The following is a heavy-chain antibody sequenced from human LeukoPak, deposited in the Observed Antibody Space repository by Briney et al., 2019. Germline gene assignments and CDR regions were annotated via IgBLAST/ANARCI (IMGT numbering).Heavy chain of an antibody. CDR3: ARAETVTIWVR. V-gene: IGHV4-34*01. CDR2: IYHSGST. J-gene: IGHJ3*01. Sequence: SETLSLTCAVYGGSFSGYYWSWVRQPPGKGLEWIGEIYHSGSTNYNPSLKSRVTISVDTSKNQFSLKLSSVTAADTAVYYCARAETVTIWVRWGQGTMVTVSS. CDR1: GGSFSGYY. D-gene: IGHD4-17*01.